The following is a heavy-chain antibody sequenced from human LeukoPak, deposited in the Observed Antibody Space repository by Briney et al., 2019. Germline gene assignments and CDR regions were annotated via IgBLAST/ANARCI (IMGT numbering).Heavy chain of an antibody. J-gene: IGHJ6*03. CDR2: INPNSGGT. Sequence: ASVKVSCKASGYTFTGYYMHWVRQAPGQGLEWMGWINPNSGGTNYAQKFQGRVTMTRDTSISTAYMELSRLRSDDTAVYYCATPATYDSSGYFPYYYYYYMDVWGKGTTVTVFS. D-gene: IGHD3-22*01. CDR3: ATPATYDSSGYFPYYYYYYMDV. V-gene: IGHV1-2*02. CDR1: GYTFTGYY.